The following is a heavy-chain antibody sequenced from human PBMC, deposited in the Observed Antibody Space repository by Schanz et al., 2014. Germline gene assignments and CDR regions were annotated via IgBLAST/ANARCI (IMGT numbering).Heavy chain of an antibody. V-gene: IGHV3-33*08. CDR3: ARDGDFDY. Sequence: VQLVESGGGVVQPGRSRRLSCEASGFTFSSYAMHWVRQAPGKGLEWVAIIWYDGSNKYYADSVKGRFTISRDNSKNTLFLQMSSLRAEDTAVYYCARDGDFDYWGQGTLVTVSS. CDR2: IWYDGSNK. CDR1: GFTFSSYA. J-gene: IGHJ4*02.